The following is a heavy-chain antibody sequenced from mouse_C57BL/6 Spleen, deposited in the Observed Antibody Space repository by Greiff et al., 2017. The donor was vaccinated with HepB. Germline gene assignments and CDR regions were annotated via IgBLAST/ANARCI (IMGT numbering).Heavy chain of an antibody. CDR3: ARASSVDFDY. Sequence: QVQLQQSGPELVKPGASVKISCKASGYAFSSSWMNWVKQRPGKGLEWIGRIYPGDGDTNYNGKFKGKATLTADKSSSTAYMQLSSLTSEDSAVYFCARASSVDFDYGGQGTTLTVSS. V-gene: IGHV1-82*01. CDR1: GYAFSSSW. D-gene: IGHD3-1*01. J-gene: IGHJ2*01. CDR2: IYPGDGDT.